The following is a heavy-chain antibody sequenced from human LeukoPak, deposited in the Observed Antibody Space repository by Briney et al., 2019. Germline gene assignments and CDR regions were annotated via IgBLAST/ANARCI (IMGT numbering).Heavy chain of an antibody. CDR3: AKVGGGWGIDAFDI. CDR1: GFTFSSYA. Sequence: GGSLRLSCAASGFTFSSYAMSWVRQSRGKGLEWVSAISGSGGSTYYADSVKRRFTISRDNSKNTLYLQTNRLRAEDTAVYYCAKVGGGWGIDAFDIWGQGTMVTVSS. J-gene: IGHJ3*02. CDR2: ISGSGGST. D-gene: IGHD2-21*01. V-gene: IGHV3-23*01.